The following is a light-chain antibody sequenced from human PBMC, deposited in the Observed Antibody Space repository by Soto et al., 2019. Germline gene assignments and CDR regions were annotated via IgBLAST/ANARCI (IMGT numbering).Light chain of an antibody. CDR3: SSDTSSSTLFV. CDR1: SSDIGNYNY. V-gene: IGLV2-14*01. J-gene: IGLJ1*01. Sequence: QSVLTQPASVSGSPGQSISISCTGTSSDIGNYNYVSWFQQHPGKAPKLMIYDVRNRPSGVSNRFSGSKSGNTASLTISGLQAEDEADYYCSSDTSSSTLFVFGTGTKVTVL. CDR2: DVR.